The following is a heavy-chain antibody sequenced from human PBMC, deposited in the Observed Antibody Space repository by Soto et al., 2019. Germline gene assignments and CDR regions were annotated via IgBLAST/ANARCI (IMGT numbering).Heavy chain of an antibody. V-gene: IGHV3-48*01. J-gene: IGHJ4*02. CDR3: ARVGWNYEFDY. CDR2: ISSNSSTI. CDR1: GFTFSSYS. Sequence: GGSLRLSCAASGFTFSSYSMNWVRQAPGKGLEWVSYISSNSSTIYYADSVKGRFTISRDNAKNSLYLQMNSLRAEDTAVYYCARVGWNYEFDYWGQGTLVTVSS. D-gene: IGHD1-7*01.